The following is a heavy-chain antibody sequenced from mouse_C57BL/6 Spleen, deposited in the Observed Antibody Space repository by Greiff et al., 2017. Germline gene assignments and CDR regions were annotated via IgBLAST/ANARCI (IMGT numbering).Heavy chain of an antibody. Sequence: VQLQQPGAELVRPGSSVKLSCKASGYTFTSYWMHWVKQRPIQGLEWIGNIDPSDSETHYNQKFKDKATLTVDKSSSTAYMQLSSLTSEDSAVYYGARGYYGRAWFAYWGQGTLVTVSA. V-gene: IGHV1-52*01. CDR2: IDPSDSET. J-gene: IGHJ3*01. CDR3: ARGYYGRAWFAY. CDR1: GYTFTSYW. D-gene: IGHD1-1*01.